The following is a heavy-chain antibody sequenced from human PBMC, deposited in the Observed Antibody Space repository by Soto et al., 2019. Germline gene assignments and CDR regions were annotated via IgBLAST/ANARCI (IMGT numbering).Heavy chain of an antibody. CDR3: ARVSSGWWYFDY. J-gene: IGHJ4*02. CDR1: GGSISSYY. CDR2: IYYSGST. Sequence: PSETLSLTCTVSGGSISSYYWSWIRQPPGKGLEWIGYIYYSGSTNYNPSLKSRVTISVNTSKNQFSLKLTSVTAADTAVYYCARVSSGWWYFDYRGQGTLVTVSS. V-gene: IGHV4-59*01. D-gene: IGHD6-19*01.